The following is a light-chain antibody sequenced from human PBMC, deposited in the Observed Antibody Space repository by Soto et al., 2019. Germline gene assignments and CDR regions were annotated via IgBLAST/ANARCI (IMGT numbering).Light chain of an antibody. J-gene: IGLJ1*01. V-gene: IGLV2-14*01. CDR3: ISYASINTSV. CDR1: SSDVGGYDY. CDR2: DVT. Sequence: QSALTQPASVSGSPGQSITISCTGTSSDVGGYDYVSWYQQHPGKAPKLMIYDVTNRPSGVSNRFSASKSGNTASLTISGLHAEDEAEYYFISYASINTSVFGTGTQITVL.